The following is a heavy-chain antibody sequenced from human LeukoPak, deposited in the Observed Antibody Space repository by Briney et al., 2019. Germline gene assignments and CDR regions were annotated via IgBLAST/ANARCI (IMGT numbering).Heavy chain of an antibody. CDR1: GFTFSSYW. D-gene: IGHD3-22*01. CDR2: IKQDGSEK. CDR3: ARDQYYYDSSGYIFDI. V-gene: IGHV3-7*03. Sequence: GGSLRLSCAASGFTFSSYWMSWVRQAPGKGLEWVANIKQDGSEKYYVDSVKGRFTISRDNAKNSLYLQMNSLRAEDTAVYYCARDQYYYDSSGYIFDIWGQGTMVTVSS. J-gene: IGHJ3*02.